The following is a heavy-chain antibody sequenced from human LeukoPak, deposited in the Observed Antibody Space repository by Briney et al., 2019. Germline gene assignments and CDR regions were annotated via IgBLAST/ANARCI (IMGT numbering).Heavy chain of an antibody. CDR2: ISAYNGNT. J-gene: IGHJ6*03. CDR1: GYTFTTYG. V-gene: IGHV1-18*01. Sequence: ASVKVSCKASGYTFTTYGITWVRQAPGQGLEWMGWISAYNGNTNYAQKLQGRVTMTTDTSTSTAYMELRSLRSDDTAVYYCARRSIAVDYYYMDVWGKGTTVTVSS. CDR3: ARRSIAVDYYYMDV. D-gene: IGHD6-19*01.